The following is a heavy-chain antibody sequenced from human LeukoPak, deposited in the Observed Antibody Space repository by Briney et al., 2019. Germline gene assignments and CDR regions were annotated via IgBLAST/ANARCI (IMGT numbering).Heavy chain of an antibody. D-gene: IGHD2-21*02. J-gene: IGHJ4*02. V-gene: IGHV1-18*01. CDR3: ARMGKGDQRIHRHDY. CDR2: ISAYNGNT. CDR1: GYTFTSYG. Sequence: ASVKVSCKASGYTFTSYGISWVRQAPGQGLEWMGWISAYNGNTNYAQKLQGRVTMTTDTSTSTAYMELRSLRSDDTAVYYCARMGKGDQRIHRHDYWGQGTLVTVSS.